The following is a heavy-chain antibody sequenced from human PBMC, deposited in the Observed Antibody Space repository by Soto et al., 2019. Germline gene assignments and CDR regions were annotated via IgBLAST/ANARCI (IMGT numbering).Heavy chain of an antibody. CDR3: ARLAAAGTY. Sequence: KPSETLSLTCAVYGGSFSGYHWSWIRQPPGKGLEWIGEINHSGSTNYNPSLKSRVTISVDTSKNQFSLKLSSVTAADTAVYYCARLAAAGTYWGQGTLVTVSS. V-gene: IGHV4-34*01. J-gene: IGHJ4*02. CDR1: GGSFSGYH. CDR2: INHSGST. D-gene: IGHD6-13*01.